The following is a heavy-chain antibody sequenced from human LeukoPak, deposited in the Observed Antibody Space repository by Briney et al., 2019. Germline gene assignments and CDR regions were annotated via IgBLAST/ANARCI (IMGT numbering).Heavy chain of an antibody. CDR3: AKDKREMLVVVSFDC. D-gene: IGHD3-22*01. Sequence: RTGGSLRLSCAASGFSFSSYAMSWVRQAPGKGLEWVSVISGSGGSTYYADSVKGRFTISRDNSKNTLYLQMNSLRAEDTAIYYCAKDKREMLVVVSFDCWGQGTLVTVSS. V-gene: IGHV3-23*01. CDR2: ISGSGGST. J-gene: IGHJ4*02. CDR1: GFSFSSYA.